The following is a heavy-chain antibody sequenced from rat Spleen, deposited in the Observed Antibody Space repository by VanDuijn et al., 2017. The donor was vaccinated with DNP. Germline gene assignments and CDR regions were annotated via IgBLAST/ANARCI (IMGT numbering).Heavy chain of an antibody. CDR2: ISTSGGST. CDR1: GFTFSDYY. Sequence: EVQLVGSGGGLVQPGRALKLSCAASGFTFSDYYMAGVRQAPTKGLEWVASISTSGGSTYYRDSVKGRFTISRDNAKSTLYLQMDSLRSEDTATYYCTTDFERGYWGQGVMVTVSS. CDR3: TTDFERGY. D-gene: IGHD1-11*01. V-gene: IGHV5-27*01. J-gene: IGHJ2*01.